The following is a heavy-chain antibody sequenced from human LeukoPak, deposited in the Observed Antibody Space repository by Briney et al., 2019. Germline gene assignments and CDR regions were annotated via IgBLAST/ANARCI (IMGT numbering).Heavy chain of an antibody. Sequence: PSETLSLTCTVSGGSISDYSWSWIRQPPGKGLEWIGYIYHSGSTYYNPSLKSRVTISVDRCKNQFSLKLSSVTAADTAVYYCAREYEYSSSSGWFDPWGQGTLVTVSS. CDR1: GGSISDYS. J-gene: IGHJ5*02. CDR3: AREYEYSSSSGWFDP. D-gene: IGHD6-6*01. V-gene: IGHV4-30-2*01. CDR2: IYHSGST.